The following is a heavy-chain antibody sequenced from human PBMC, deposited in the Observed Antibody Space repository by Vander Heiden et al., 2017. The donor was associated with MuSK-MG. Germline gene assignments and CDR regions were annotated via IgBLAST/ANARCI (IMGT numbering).Heavy chain of an antibody. CDR1: GGTFSSDA. CDR2: IIPIFGTA. V-gene: IGHV1-69*01. CDR3: ARDRYDILTGYYYYMDV. D-gene: IGHD3-9*01. J-gene: IGHJ6*03. Sequence: QVQLVQSGAEVKKPGSSVKVSCKASGGTFSSDAISWVRQAPGQGLEWMGWIIPIFGTANYAQKLQGRVTITADESTSTAYMELSSLRSEETAVYYCARDRYDILTGYYYYMDVWGKGTTVTVSS.